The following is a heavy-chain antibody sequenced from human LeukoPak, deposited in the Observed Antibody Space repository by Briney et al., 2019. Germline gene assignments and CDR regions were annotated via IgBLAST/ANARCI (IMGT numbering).Heavy chain of an antibody. Sequence: PGGSLRLSCAASGFTFSIYAMSWVRQAPGKGLEWVSAITASGHTTYYADSVKGRFTISRDNSKNTLYLQMNSLRAEDTAVYYCARDPQSYGSGSYPYYWGQGTLVTVSS. V-gene: IGHV3-23*01. CDR3: ARDPQSYGSGSYPYY. CDR1: GFTFSIYA. CDR2: ITASGHTT. D-gene: IGHD3-10*01. J-gene: IGHJ4*02.